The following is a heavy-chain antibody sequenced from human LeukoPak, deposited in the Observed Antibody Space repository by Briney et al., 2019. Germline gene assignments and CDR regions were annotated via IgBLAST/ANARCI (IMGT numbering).Heavy chain of an antibody. J-gene: IGHJ5*02. Sequence: GGSLRLSCVASGFTVSFKYMSWVRQAPGKGLEWVSGIHSGGDTDYADSVKGRFTISRDNSKNTLYLQMNSLRAEDTAVYYCARGGSSWYGWFDPWGQGTLVTVSS. CDR1: GFTVSFKY. CDR3: ARGGSSWYGWFDP. V-gene: IGHV3-53*01. CDR2: IHSGGDT. D-gene: IGHD6-13*01.